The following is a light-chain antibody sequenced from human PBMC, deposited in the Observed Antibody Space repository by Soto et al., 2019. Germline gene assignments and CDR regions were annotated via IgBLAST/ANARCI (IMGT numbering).Light chain of an antibody. CDR1: QSVSIN. CDR3: QYYGNSPLT. CDR2: DAS. V-gene: IGKV3D-15*01. Sequence: EIVMTQSPGTLSVSPGERATLSCRASQSVSINLAWYQQKPGQAPRLLIYDASTRATGIPARFSGSGSGTEFTLTISSLQSKDFAVYYCQYYGNSPLTFGQGTKVDFK. J-gene: IGKJ1*01.